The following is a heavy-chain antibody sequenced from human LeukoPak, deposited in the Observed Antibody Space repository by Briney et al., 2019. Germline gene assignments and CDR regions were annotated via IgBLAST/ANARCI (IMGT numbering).Heavy chain of an antibody. J-gene: IGHJ6*02. CDR1: GYTFTSYG. V-gene: IGHV1-18*01. CDR3: ARGPKQYYDFWSGYGWNYYYYGMDV. Sequence: ASVKVSCKASGYTFTSYGISWVRQAPGQGLEWMGWISAYNGNANYAQKLQGRVTMTRNTSISTAYMELSSLRSEDTAVYYCARGPKQYYDFWSGYGWNYYYYGMDVWGQGTTVTVSS. CDR2: ISAYNGNA. D-gene: IGHD3-3*01.